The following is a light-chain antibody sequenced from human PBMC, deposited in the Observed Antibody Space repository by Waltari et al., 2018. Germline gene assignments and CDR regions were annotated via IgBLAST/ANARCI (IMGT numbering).Light chain of an antibody. V-gene: IGLV2-11*01. CDR3: CSYAGTNSLV. CDR1: SSDVGGYDY. CDR2: DVS. Sequence: QSALTQPRSVSGSPGQSVTISCTGTSSDVGGYDYVSWCQQHPGKAPKLMIYDVSKRPSGVPDRFSGSKSGNTVSLTISGLQAEDEADYYCCSYAGTNSLVFGGGTKLTVL. J-gene: IGLJ2*01.